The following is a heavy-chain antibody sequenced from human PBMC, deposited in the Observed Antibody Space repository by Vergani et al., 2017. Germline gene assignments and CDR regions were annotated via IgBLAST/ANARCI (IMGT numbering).Heavy chain of an antibody. D-gene: IGHD2-8*02. Sequence: QVQLVESGGGLVKPGGSLRLSCAASGFSFSNSYMTWIRQAPGKGLEWVSYISGSGSSIFYADSVKGRFTISRDNADNSLYLQMNSLKAEDTAVYYCARAAILVSGGGGTLDLWGQGTMVTLSP. V-gene: IGHV3-11*04. CDR1: GFSFSNSY. CDR2: ISGSGSSI. CDR3: ARAAILVSGGGGTLDL. J-gene: IGHJ3*01.